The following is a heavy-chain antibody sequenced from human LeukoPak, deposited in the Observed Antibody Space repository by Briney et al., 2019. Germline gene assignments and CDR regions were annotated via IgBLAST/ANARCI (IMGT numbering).Heavy chain of an antibody. V-gene: IGHV4-59*08. CDR1: GDSIDSHF. J-gene: IGHJ3*01. Sequence: SETLSLSCTVSGDSIDSHFRSWIRQPPGKGLEWIGNIFFSGSTNNNPSLESRLTISQDSSKNQVSLRLASATAADTAIYYCARLKVADSESFDLWGHGTLVAVSS. CDR2: IFFSGST. CDR3: ARLKVADSESFDL.